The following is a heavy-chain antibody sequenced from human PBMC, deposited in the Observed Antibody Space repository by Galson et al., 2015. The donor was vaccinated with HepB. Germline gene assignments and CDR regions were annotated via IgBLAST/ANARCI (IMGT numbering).Heavy chain of an antibody. CDR2: IRNSGSVV. Sequence: SLRLSCAASGFTFSGYYMSWIRQAPGKGLEWISYIRNSGSVVYYADSVKGRFTISRDNAKNSLYLQMNSLRAEDTAVYYCARGGIAAAEGLFSYFDLWGRGTLVTVSS. CDR1: GFTFSGYY. J-gene: IGHJ2*01. D-gene: IGHD6-13*01. V-gene: IGHV3-11*04. CDR3: ARGGIAAAEGLFSYFDL.